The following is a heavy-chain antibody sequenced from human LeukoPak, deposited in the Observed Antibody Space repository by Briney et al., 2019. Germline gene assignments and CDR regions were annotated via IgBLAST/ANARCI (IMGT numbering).Heavy chain of an antibody. CDR1: GFTFSSYA. D-gene: IGHD4-17*01. V-gene: IGHV3-23*01. CDR3: AKDSAGDYIPDFDY. CDR2: ISGSGGST. J-gene: IGHJ4*02. Sequence: GGSLRLSCAASGFTFSSYAMSWVRQAPGKGLEWVSAISGSGGSTYCADSVKGRFTISRDNSKNTLYLQMNSLRAEDTAVYYCAKDSAGDYIPDFDYWGQGTLVTVSS.